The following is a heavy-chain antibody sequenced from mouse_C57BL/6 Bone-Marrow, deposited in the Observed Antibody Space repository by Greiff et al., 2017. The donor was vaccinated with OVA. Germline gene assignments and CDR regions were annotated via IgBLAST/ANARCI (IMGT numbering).Heavy chain of an antibody. V-gene: IGHV1-52*01. J-gene: IGHJ2*01. CDR2: IDPSDSET. CDR1: GYTFTSYW. CDR3: AREKLRYSKGDFDY. D-gene: IGHD2-5*01. Sequence: QVQLKQPGAELVRPGSSVKLSCKASGYTFTSYWMHWVKQRPIQGLEWIGNIDPSDSETHYNQKFKDKATLTVDKSSSTAYMQLSSLTSEDSAVYYCAREKLRYSKGDFDYWGQGTTLTVSS.